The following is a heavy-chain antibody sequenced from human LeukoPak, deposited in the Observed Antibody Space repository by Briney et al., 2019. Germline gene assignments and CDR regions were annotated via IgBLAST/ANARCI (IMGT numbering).Heavy chain of an antibody. CDR3: ARGTFDWSSYYFDY. D-gene: IGHD3-9*01. CDR2: ISYDGSNK. Sequence: PGGSLRLSCAASGFTFSSYAMHWVRQAPGKGLEWVAVISYDGSNKYYADSVKGRFTISRDNSKNTLYLQMNSLRAEDTAVYYCARGTFDWSSYYFDYWDQGTLVTVSS. J-gene: IGHJ4*02. CDR1: GFTFSSYA. V-gene: IGHV3-30-3*01.